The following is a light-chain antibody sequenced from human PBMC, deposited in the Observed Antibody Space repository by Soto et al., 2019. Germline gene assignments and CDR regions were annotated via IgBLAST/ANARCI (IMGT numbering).Light chain of an antibody. CDR2: GAS. CDR3: QHYGSSWT. CDR1: QTVSSNY. Sequence: EIVLTQSPGTLSLSPGERATLSCRASQTVSSNYLAWFQQKGGQAPRLLIFGASSRAAGLPDRFSGSVSGTDFILIISRLEREDFAVYYCQHYGSSWTFGQGTKVEI. V-gene: IGKV3-20*01. J-gene: IGKJ1*01.